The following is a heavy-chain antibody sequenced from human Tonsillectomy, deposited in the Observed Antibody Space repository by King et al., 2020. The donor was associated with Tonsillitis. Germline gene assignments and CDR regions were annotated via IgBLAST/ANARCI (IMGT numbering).Heavy chain of an antibody. CDR3: ARAGGGYYYDSSFAFDI. Sequence: VQLVESGGGLVQPGGSLRLSCAASGFTFSSYWMSWVRQAPGKGLEWVANIKEDGSEKYYVDSVKGRCTISRDNAKNSLYLQMNSLRAEDTAVYYCARAGGGYYYDSSFAFDIWGQGTMVTVSS. CDR1: GFTFSSYW. D-gene: IGHD3-22*01. J-gene: IGHJ3*02. CDR2: IKEDGSEK. V-gene: IGHV3-7*01.